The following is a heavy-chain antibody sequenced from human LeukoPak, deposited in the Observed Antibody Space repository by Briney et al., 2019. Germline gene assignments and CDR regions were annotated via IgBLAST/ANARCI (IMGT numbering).Heavy chain of an antibody. J-gene: IGHJ4*02. CDR3: ATRIAAGGLFFFDY. D-gene: IGHD6-13*01. CDR1: GFIVNGNY. V-gene: IGHV3-53*01. CDR2: IHTNDKT. Sequence: GGSLRLSCAASGFIVNGNYMSWVRQAPGKGLEWVSGIHTNDKTYYADSVKGRFTISRDNSKNTLFLQMNTLRAEDTAVYYCATRIAAGGLFFFDYWGQGTLVTVSS.